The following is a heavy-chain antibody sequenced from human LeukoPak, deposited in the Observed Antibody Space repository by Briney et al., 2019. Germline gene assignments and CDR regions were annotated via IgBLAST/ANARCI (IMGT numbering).Heavy chain of an antibody. J-gene: IGHJ4*02. V-gene: IGHV3-20*04. CDR3: ARADGYSSSWAIFDY. Sequence: TGGSLRLSCAASGFTFDDYGMSCVRQAPGKGLEWVSGINWNGGSTGYADSVKGRYTISRDNAKNSLYLQMNSLRAEDTALYYCARADGYSSSWAIFDYWGQGTLVTVSS. CDR1: GFTFDDYG. D-gene: IGHD6-13*01. CDR2: INWNGGST.